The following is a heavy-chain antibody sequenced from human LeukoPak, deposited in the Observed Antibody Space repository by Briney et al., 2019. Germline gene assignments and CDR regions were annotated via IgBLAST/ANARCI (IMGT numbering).Heavy chain of an antibody. J-gene: IGHJ3*02. CDR2: IYYSGST. Sequence: SETLSLTCTVSGGSISSYYWSWIRQPPGKGLEWIGYIYYSGSTNYNPSLKSRVTISVDTSKNQFSLKLSSVTAADTAVYYCARDLYYGVGPNVRDAFDIWGQGTMVTVSS. D-gene: IGHD3-3*01. CDR3: ARDLYYGVGPNVRDAFDI. V-gene: IGHV4-59*01. CDR1: GGSISSYY.